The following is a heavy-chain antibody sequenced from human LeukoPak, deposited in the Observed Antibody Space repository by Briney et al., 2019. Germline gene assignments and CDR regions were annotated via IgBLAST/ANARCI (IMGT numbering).Heavy chain of an antibody. D-gene: IGHD2-2*01. CDR1: GGTFSSYT. J-gene: IGHJ6*03. CDR3: ARDGVVPAAIDYYYYYMDV. CDR2: IIPILGIA. V-gene: IGHV1-69*04. Sequence: ASVKVSCKASGGTFSSYTISWVRQAPGQGLEWMGRIIPILGIANYAQKFQGRVTITADESTSTAYMELSSLRSEDTAVYYCARDGVVPAAIDYYYYYMDVWGKGTTVTVSS.